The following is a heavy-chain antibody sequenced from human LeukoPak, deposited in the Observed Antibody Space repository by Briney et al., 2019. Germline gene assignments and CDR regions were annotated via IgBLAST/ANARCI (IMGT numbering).Heavy chain of an antibody. Sequence: GGSLRLSCATSTSTFSSYDMHWVRQATGKGLEWVSAIGTAGDTYYPGSVKGRFTISRENAKNSLYLQMNSLRAGDTAVYYCARTLTTVTTGYYYYGMDVWGQGTTVTVSS. D-gene: IGHD4-17*01. CDR2: IGTAGDT. CDR3: ARTLTTVTTGYYYYGMDV. V-gene: IGHV3-13*01. J-gene: IGHJ6*02. CDR1: TSTFSSYD.